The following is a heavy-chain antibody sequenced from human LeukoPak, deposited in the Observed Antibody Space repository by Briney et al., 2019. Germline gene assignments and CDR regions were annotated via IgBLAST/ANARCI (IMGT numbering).Heavy chain of an antibody. J-gene: IGHJ4*02. CDR1: GFPFSYYY. CDR2: ISSSGSTI. V-gene: IGHV3-11*01. Sequence: GALRLSFAASGFPFSYYYMGWDRPAPGKGPEWVSYISSSGSTIYYADSVKGRFTISRDNAKNSLYLQMNSLRAEDTAVYYCASGWLQLRYWGQGTLVTVSS. D-gene: IGHD5-24*01. CDR3: ASGWLQLRY.